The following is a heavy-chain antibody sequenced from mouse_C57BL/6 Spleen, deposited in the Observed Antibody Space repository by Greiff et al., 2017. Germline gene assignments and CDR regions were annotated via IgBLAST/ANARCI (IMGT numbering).Heavy chain of an antibody. CDR2: IFPGSGST. V-gene: IGHV1-75*01. Sequence: QVQLQQSGPELVKPGASVKISCKASGYTFTDYYINWVKQRPGQGLEWIGWIFPGSGSTYYNEKFKGKATLTLAKSSSTAYMLLSSLTSEDSAVYFCARRLYDGYFYAMDYWGQGTSVTVSS. J-gene: IGHJ4*01. D-gene: IGHD2-3*01. CDR3: ARRLYDGYFYAMDY. CDR1: GYTFTDYY.